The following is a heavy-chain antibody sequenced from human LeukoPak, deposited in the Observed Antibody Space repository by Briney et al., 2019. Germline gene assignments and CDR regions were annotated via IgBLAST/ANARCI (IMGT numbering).Heavy chain of an antibody. D-gene: IGHD2-2*01. CDR2: RWDDGSNK. V-gene: IGHV3-33*01. J-gene: IGHJ4*02. Sequence: GSSETLSCAVSGFTFSRCGMHGVRQAPGKGLEWVAVRWDDGSNKYYADFVKCRVNISKDHSKNTLYLEMNSLRVEDTAVYYCASRSPASDYWGQGTLVTVS. CDR3: ASRSPASDY. CDR1: GFTFSRCG.